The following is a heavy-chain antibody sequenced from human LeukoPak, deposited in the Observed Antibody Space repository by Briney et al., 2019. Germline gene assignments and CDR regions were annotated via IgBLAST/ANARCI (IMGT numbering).Heavy chain of an antibody. CDR3: SVGSSWYSPYTFDI. CDR1: GGSISDYY. V-gene: IGHV4-59*08. Sequence: PSETLSLTCTVSGGSISDYYWSWIRQPPGKGLEWIGYIYYSGSTTYNPSLKSRVTMSVDTSKNQFSLKLSSVTAADTAVYYCSVGSSWYSPYTFDIWGQGTMVTVSS. CDR2: IYYSGST. J-gene: IGHJ3*02. D-gene: IGHD6-13*01.